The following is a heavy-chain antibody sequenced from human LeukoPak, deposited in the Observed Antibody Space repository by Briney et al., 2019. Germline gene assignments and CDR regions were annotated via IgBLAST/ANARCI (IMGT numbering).Heavy chain of an antibody. CDR2: ISGSGGST. J-gene: IGHJ3*02. CDR1: GFTFSSYA. V-gene: IGHV3-23*01. D-gene: IGHD2-15*01. CDR3: AKVGLVVVAANRGEDAFDI. Sequence: PGGSLRLSCAASGFTFSSYAMSWVRQAPGKGLEWVSAISGSGGSTYYADSVKGRFTISRDNSKNTLYLQMNSRRAEDTAVYYCAKVGLVVVAANRGEDAFDIWGQGTMVTVSS.